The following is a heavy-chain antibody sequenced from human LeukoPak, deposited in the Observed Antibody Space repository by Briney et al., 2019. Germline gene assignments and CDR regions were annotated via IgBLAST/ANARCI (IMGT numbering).Heavy chain of an antibody. J-gene: IGHJ6*02. D-gene: IGHD6-19*01. CDR1: GYTFTSYG. CDR2: ISAYNGNT. V-gene: IGHV1-18*01. Sequence: ASVKVSCKASGYTFTSYGISWVRQAPGQGLEWMGWISAYNGNTNYAQKLQGRVTITADESTSTAYMELSSLRSEDTAVYYCARCQRLSSGWTDYYYYGMDVWGQGTTVTVSS. CDR3: ARCQRLSSGWTDYYYYGMDV.